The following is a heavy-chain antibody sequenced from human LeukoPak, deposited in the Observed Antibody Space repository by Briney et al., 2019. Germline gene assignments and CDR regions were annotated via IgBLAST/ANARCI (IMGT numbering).Heavy chain of an antibody. J-gene: IGHJ6*02. D-gene: IGHD2-2*02. CDR2: IWYDGNNK. CDR1: GFTFSSYG. V-gene: IGHV3-33*01. Sequence: GGSLRLSCAASGFTFSSYGMHWVRQAPGKGLEWVAVIWYDGNNKYYADSVKGRFTISRDNSKNTLYPQMNSLRAEDTAVYYCARDLGYCSSTSCHTGGYYYYYYGMDVWGQGTTVTVSS. CDR3: ARDLGYCSSTSCHTGGYYYYYYGMDV.